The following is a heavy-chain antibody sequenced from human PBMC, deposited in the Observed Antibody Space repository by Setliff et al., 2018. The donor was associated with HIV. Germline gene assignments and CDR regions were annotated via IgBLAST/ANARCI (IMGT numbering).Heavy chain of an antibody. J-gene: IGHJ4*02. CDR1: GGSISSYY. CDR2: IYYSGST. D-gene: IGHD3-22*01. CDR3: AREATYYYDGSGYYYFDY. V-gene: IGHV4-59*01. Sequence: SETLSLTCTVSGGSISSYYWSWIRQPPGKGLEWIGYIYYSGSTKYNPSLKSRITISVDTSKNQFSLKLSSVTAADTAVYYCAREATYYYDGSGYYYFDYWGRGTLVTVSS.